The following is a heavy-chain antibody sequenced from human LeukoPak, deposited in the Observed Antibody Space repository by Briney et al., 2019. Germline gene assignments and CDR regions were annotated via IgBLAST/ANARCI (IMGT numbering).Heavy chain of an antibody. CDR3: AREGTGNYYDSSGYYFLDY. J-gene: IGHJ4*02. Sequence: PGGSLRLSCAASGFTYSSYAMHWVRQAPGKGLEWVAVISYDGSNKYYADSVEGRFTISRDNPKNTLYLQMNSLRAEDTAVYYCAREGTGNYYDSSGYYFLDYWGQGTLVTVSS. CDR2: ISYDGSNK. CDR1: GFTYSSYA. V-gene: IGHV3-30-3*01. D-gene: IGHD3-22*01.